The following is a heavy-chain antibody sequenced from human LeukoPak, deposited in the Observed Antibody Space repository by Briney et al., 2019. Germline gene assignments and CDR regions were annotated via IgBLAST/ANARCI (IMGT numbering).Heavy chain of an antibody. Sequence: GGSLRLSCVASGFTFSSYSVNWVRQAPGKGLEWLSYISSSGSTIYYADSVKGRFTISRDSATNSLYLQMNSLRAEDTAVYYCARESDSSGYCDYWGQGTLVTVSS. V-gene: IGHV3-48*01. CDR3: ARESDSSGYCDY. CDR1: GFTFSSYS. J-gene: IGHJ4*02. CDR2: ISSSGSTI. D-gene: IGHD3-22*01.